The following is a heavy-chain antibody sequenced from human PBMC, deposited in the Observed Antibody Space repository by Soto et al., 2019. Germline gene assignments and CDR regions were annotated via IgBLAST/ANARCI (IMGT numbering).Heavy chain of an antibody. D-gene: IGHD3-10*01. CDR1: GCTFTGYY. J-gene: IGHJ4*02. Sequence: ASVKVSCKASGCTFTGYYMHWVRQAPGQGLEWMGWINPNSGGTNYAQKFQGWVTMTRDTSISTAYMELSRLRSDDTAVYYCARGRVRGVIMLDYWGQGTLVTVSS. CDR2: INPNSGGT. V-gene: IGHV1-2*04. CDR3: ARGRVRGVIMLDY.